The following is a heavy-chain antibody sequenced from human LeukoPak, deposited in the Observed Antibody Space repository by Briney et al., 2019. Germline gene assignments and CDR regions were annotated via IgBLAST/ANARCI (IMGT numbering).Heavy chain of an antibody. J-gene: IGHJ4*02. CDR1: GFTLSSNY. CDR2: IYSGGST. CDR3: ARAPYGTHFDY. Sequence: PGGSLRLSCAASGFTLSSNYMSWVRQAPGKGLEWVAVIYSGGSTYYADCVKGRFTISRDNSKNTLYLQMNSLRAEDTAVYYCARAPYGTHFDYWGQGTLVTVSS. D-gene: IGHD4-17*01. V-gene: IGHV3-53*01.